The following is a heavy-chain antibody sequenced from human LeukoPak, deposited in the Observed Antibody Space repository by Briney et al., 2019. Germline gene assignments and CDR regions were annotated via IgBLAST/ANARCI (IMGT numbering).Heavy chain of an antibody. V-gene: IGHV4-59*01. J-gene: IGHJ4*02. Sequence: KSSETLSLTCTVSGGSISSYYWSWIRQPPGKGLEWIGYIYYSGSTNYNPSLKSRVTISVDTSKNQFSLELSSVTAADTAVYYCARDVGTALVTGDYWGQGTLVTVSS. CDR2: IYYSGST. CDR1: GGSISSYY. D-gene: IGHD5-18*01. CDR3: ARDVGTALVTGDY.